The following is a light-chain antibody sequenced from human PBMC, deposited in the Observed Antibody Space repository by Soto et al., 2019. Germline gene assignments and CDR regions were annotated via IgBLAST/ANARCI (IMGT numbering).Light chain of an antibody. J-gene: IGKJ1*01. CDR3: HHYGRSVGT. CDR1: LSASSSY. CDR2: GAS. Sequence: EIVLTQSPGTLSLSPGERATVSCRASLSASSSYFAWYQQKPGQAPRLLISGASNRATGIPDRFSGSGSGTDFTLTISRLEPEDFAVYYCHHYGRSVGTFGQGTRV. V-gene: IGKV3-20*01.